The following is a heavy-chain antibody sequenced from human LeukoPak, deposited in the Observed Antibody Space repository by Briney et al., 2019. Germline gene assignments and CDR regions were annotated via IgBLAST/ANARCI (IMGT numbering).Heavy chain of an antibody. CDR2: INPSGGST. CDR1: GYTFTSYY. V-gene: IGHV1-46*01. Sequence: ASVKVSCKASGYTFTSYYMHWVRQAPGQGLEWMGIINPSGGSTSYAQNLQGRVTMTTDTSTTTAYMELMSLRSDDTAVYYCARTYCSGGNCYFYYGYWGQGTLVTVSS. J-gene: IGHJ4*02. D-gene: IGHD2-15*01. CDR3: ARTYCSGGNCYFYYGY.